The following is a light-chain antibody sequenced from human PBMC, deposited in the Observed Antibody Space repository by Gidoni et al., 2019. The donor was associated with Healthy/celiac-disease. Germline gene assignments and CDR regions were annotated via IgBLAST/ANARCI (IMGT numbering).Light chain of an antibody. J-gene: IGKJ4*01. Sequence: DIQMTQSPSSLSASVGDRVTITCRASQSISSYLNWYQQKPGKAPKLLIYAASSLQSGVPSRFSGSGSGTDFTLTISSLQPEDFATYYCQQSYSTPLTFXGXTKGRSN. CDR2: AAS. V-gene: IGKV1-39*01. CDR3: QQSYSTPLT. CDR1: QSISSY.